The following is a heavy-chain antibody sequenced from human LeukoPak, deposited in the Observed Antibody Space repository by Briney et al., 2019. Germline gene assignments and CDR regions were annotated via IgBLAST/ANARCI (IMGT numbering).Heavy chain of an antibody. Sequence: GGSLRLSCAASGFTFSSYAMHWVRQAPGRGLEWVAVISYDGSNKYYADSVKGRFTISRDNSKNTLYLQMNSLRAEDTAVYYCARDKRGDYNWNYGAFDYWGQGTLVTVSS. CDR2: ISYDGSNK. CDR3: ARDKRGDYNWNYGAFDY. V-gene: IGHV3-30-3*01. D-gene: IGHD1-7*01. CDR1: GFTFSSYA. J-gene: IGHJ4*02.